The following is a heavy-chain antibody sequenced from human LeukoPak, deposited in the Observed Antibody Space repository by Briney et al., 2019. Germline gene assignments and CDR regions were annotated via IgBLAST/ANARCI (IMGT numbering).Heavy chain of an antibody. CDR2: ISGSGGST. V-gene: IGHV3-23*01. Sequence: GGSLRLSCAASGFTFSTYAMSWVRQAPGKGLEWVSAISGSGGSTYYADSVKGRFTISRDNSKNTLYLQMNSLRAEDTAVYYCANSIAAAGTHFDYWGQGTLVTVSS. CDR3: ANSIAAAGTHFDY. J-gene: IGHJ4*02. CDR1: GFTFSTYA. D-gene: IGHD6-13*01.